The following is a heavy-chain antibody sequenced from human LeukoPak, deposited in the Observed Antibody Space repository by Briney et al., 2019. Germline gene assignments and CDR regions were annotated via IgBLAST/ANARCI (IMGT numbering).Heavy chain of an antibody. J-gene: IGHJ4*02. CDR3: AKASTGYCSGGSCYSFDY. Sequence: GGSLRLSCAASGFTFSSYAMSWVRQAPGKGLEWVSAISGSGGSTYYADSVKGRFTISRDNSKNTLYLQMNSLRAEDTAVCYCAKASTGYCSGGSCYSFDYWGQGTLVTVSS. CDR2: ISGSGGST. D-gene: IGHD2-15*01. CDR1: GFTFSSYA. V-gene: IGHV3-23*01.